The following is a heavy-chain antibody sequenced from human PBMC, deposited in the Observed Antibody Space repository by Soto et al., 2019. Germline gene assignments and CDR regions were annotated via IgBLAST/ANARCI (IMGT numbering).Heavy chain of an antibody. V-gene: IGHV1-18*01. J-gene: IGHJ6*02. D-gene: IGHD3-3*01. CDR2: ISAYNGNT. CDR1: GYTFTSYG. CDR3: ARDGTTIFGVVIIWSNYYYYGMDV. Sequence: ASVKVSCKASGYTFTSYGISWVRQAPGQGLEWMGWISAYNGNTNYAQKLQGRVTMTTDTSTSTAYMELRSLRSDDTAVYYCARDGTTIFGVVIIWSNYYYYGMDVWGQGTTLTVSS.